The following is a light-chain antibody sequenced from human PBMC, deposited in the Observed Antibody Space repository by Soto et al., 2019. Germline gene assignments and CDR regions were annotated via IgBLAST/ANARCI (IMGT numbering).Light chain of an antibody. Sequence: QSVLTQPPSASGTPGQRVTISCSGSSSNIGSNTVNWYQQLPGTTPKLLIYSNNKRPSGVPDRFSGAKSGTSASLAIIGRQSDDEADYYCAAWDASRNGVVFGGGTKLTVL. CDR3: AAWDASRNGVV. V-gene: IGLV1-44*01. CDR2: SNN. CDR1: SSNIGSNT. J-gene: IGLJ2*01.